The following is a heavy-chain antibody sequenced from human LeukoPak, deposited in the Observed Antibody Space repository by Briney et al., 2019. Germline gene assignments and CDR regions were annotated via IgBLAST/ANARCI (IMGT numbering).Heavy chain of an antibody. D-gene: IGHD5-12*01. CDR2: IIPISGTA. CDR3: ARPGASGYDFLYFDY. J-gene: IGHJ4*02. Sequence: GASVKVSCKASGGTFSSYAISWVRQAPGQGLEWMGGIIPISGTANYAQKFQGRVTITADESTSTAYMELSSLRSEDTAVYYCARPGASGYDFLYFDYWGQGTLVTVSS. V-gene: IGHV1-69*13. CDR1: GGTFSSYA.